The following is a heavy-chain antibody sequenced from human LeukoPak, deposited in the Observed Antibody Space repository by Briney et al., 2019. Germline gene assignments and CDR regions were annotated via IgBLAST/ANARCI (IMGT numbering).Heavy chain of an antibody. J-gene: IGHJ4*02. CDR3: AKVSGGSGSYSFDY. V-gene: IGHV3-30-3*01. Sequence: GGSLRLSCAASGFTFSSYAMHWVRQAPGKGLEWVAVISYDGSNKYYADSVKGRFTISRDNSKNTLYLQMNSLRAEDTAVYYCAKVSGGSGSYSFDYWGQGTLVTVSS. CDR1: GFTFSSYA. CDR2: ISYDGSNK. D-gene: IGHD3-10*01.